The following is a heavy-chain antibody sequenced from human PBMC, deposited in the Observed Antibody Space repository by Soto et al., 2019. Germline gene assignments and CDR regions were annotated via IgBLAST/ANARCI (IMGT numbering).Heavy chain of an antibody. CDR1: GFTFSSYG. V-gene: IGHV3-30*18. J-gene: IGHJ5*02. CDR2: ISYDGSNK. Sequence: PGGSLRLSCAASGFTFSSYGMHWVRQAPGKGLEWVAVISYDGSNKYYADSVKGRFTISRDNSKNTLYLQMNSLRAEDTAVYYCAKDGLDPWGQGTLVTVS. CDR3: AKDGLDP.